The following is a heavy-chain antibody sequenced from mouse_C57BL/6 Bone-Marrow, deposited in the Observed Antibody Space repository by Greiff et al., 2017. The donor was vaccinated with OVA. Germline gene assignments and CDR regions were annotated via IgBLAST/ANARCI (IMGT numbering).Heavy chain of an antibody. CDR3: VRLLYYGSRDHWYFDV. CDR1: GFSFNTYA. J-gene: IGHJ1*03. Sequence: DAGGGLVQPKGSLKLSCAASGFSFNTYAMNWVRQAPGKGLEWVARIRSKSNNYATYYADSVKDRFTISRDDSESMLYLQMNNLKTEDTAMYYCVRLLYYGSRDHWYFDVWGTGTTVTVSS. V-gene: IGHV10-1*01. CDR2: IRSKSNNYAT. D-gene: IGHD1-1*01.